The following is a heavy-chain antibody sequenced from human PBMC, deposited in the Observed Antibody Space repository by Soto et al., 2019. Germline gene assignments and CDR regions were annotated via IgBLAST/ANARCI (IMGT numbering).Heavy chain of an antibody. D-gene: IGHD1-26*01. J-gene: IGHJ5*02. CDR3: ARHVFAPGGRWFGP. CDR2: IYYSGST. Sequence: SETLSLTCTVSGGSISSGGYYWSWIRQHPGKGLEWIGYIYYSGSTYYNPSLKSRVTISVDTSKNQFSLKLSSVTAADTALYFCARHVFAPGGRWFGPWGPGLLVTVSS. CDR1: GGSISSGGYY. V-gene: IGHV4-31*03.